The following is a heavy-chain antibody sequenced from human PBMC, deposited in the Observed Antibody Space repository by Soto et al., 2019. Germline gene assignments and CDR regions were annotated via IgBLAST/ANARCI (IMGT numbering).Heavy chain of an antibody. J-gene: IGHJ3*02. Sequence: QVQLVQSGAEVKKPGASVKVSCKASGYTFTGYYMHWVRQAPGQGLEWMGWINPNSGGTNYAQKFQGWVTMTRDTSISTAYMELSRLRSDDTAVYYCARGRSFGELLSDDAFDIWGQGTMVTVSS. CDR1: GYTFTGYY. D-gene: IGHD3-10*01. CDR3: ARGRSFGELLSDDAFDI. CDR2: INPNSGGT. V-gene: IGHV1-2*04.